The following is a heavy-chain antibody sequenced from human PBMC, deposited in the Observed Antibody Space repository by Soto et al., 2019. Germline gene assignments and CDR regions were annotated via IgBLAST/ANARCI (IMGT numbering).Heavy chain of an antibody. Sequence: SETLSLTCTVSGGSISSGSYSWNWIRQHPVMGLEWIGYIYYTGSTSYNPSLKSRVAISVDTSKNQFSLKLNSVTAADTAVYYCARDCPRLGYCPGTNSYWGQGILVTVSS. D-gene: IGHD2-8*02. J-gene: IGHJ4*02. CDR3: ARDCPRLGYCPGTNSY. V-gene: IGHV4-31*03. CDR1: GGSISSGSYS. CDR2: IYYTGST.